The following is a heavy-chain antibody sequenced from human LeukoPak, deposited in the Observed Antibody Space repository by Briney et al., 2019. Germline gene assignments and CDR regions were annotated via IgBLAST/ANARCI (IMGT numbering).Heavy chain of an antibody. D-gene: IGHD1-26*01. CDR2: ISASDGNT. CDR3: AKGVSGNPPYYYYAMDV. V-gene: IGHV3-23*01. CDR1: GFTFSNYA. J-gene: IGHJ6*04. Sequence: GGSLRLSCAASGFTFSNYAMSWVRQAPGKGLEWVSVISASDGNTYYADSVKGRFTISRDNSKNALYLQMNSLRAEDTAVYYCAKGVSGNPPYYYYAMDVGGKGTTVTVSS.